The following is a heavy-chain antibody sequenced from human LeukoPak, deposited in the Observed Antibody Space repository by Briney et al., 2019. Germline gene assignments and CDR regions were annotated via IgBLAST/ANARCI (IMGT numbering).Heavy chain of an antibody. D-gene: IGHD1-26*01. CDR3: ARDGGSYFRYYMDV. Sequence: KASETLSLTCTVSGGSISSSSYYWGWIRQPPGKGLEWIGSIYTSGSPNYNPSLKSRVTISLDKSTNQFSLNLSSVTAADTAMYYCARDGGSYFRYYMDVWGKGTTVTVSS. CDR1: GGSISSSSYY. J-gene: IGHJ6*03. V-gene: IGHV4-39*07. CDR2: IYTSGSP.